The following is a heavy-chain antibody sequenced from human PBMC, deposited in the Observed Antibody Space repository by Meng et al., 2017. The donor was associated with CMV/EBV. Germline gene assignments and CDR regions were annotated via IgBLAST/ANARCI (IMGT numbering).Heavy chain of an antibody. CDR3: AREPNYAPGGYFDH. CDR2: ISYDGSNK. V-gene: IGHV3-30-3*01. D-gene: IGHD1-7*01. J-gene: IGHJ4*02. Sequence: QVQLVESGGGVVQPGRSLRLSCAASGFTFSSYAMHWVRQAPGKGLEWVAVISYDGSNKYYADSVKGRFTISRDNSKNTLYLQMNSLRAEDTAVYYCAREPNYAPGGYFDHWGQGTLVTVSS. CDR1: GFTFSSYA.